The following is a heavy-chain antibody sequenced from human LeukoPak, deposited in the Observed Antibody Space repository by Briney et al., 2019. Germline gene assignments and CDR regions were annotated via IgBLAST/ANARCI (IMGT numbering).Heavy chain of an antibody. D-gene: IGHD2-2*01. V-gene: IGHV1-69*01. CDR1: GGTFSSYA. CDR2: IIPIFGTA. J-gene: IGHJ4*02. Sequence: ASVKVSCKASGGTFSSYAISWVRQAPGQGLEWMGVIIPIFGTANYAQKFQGRVTITADESTSTAYMELSSLRSEDTAVYYCARDRFVVVPAALFDYWGQGTLVTVSS. CDR3: ARDRFVVVPAALFDY.